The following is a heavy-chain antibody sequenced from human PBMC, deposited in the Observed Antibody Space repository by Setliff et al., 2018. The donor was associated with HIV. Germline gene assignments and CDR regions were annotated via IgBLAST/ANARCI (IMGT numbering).Heavy chain of an antibody. CDR1: GGSFSGYY. D-gene: IGHD3-3*01. CDR2: INHGGMT. J-gene: IGHJ4*02. CDR3: ARGLGGYYSYFDY. V-gene: IGHV4-34*01. Sequence: SETLSLTCAVYGGSFSGYYWSWIRQPPGKGLEWIGGINHGGMTNYNPSLKSRVFISLDTSKRQFSLNVHSVTAADTAVYYCARGLGGYYSYFDYWGQGTLVTVSS.